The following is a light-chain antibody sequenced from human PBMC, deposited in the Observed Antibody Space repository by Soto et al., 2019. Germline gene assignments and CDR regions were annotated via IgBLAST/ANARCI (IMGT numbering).Light chain of an antibody. J-gene: IGKJ2*01. CDR1: QSVSRNF. V-gene: IGKV3-20*01. Sequence: ENVLTQSPGTLSLSPGERATLSSRASQSVSRNFLAWYQQIPGQAPRLLIYHASNRATGIPGRFSGSGSGTDFTLTISRLEPEDFAMYYCQHYASARRTFGQGTNLEIK. CDR3: QHYASARRT. CDR2: HAS.